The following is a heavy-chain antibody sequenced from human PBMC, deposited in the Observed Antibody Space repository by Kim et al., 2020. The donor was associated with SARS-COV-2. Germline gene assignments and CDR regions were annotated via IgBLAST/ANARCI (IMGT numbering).Heavy chain of an antibody. CDR2: IYTSGST. V-gene: IGHV4-4*07. CDR1: GGSISSYY. Sequence: SETLSLTCTVSGGSISSYYWSWIRQPAGKGLEWIGRIYTSGSTNYNPSLKSRVTMSVDTSKNQFSLKLSSVTAADTAVYYCARGVDGLGPMSYYYYMDVWGKGTTVTVSS. J-gene: IGHJ6*03. D-gene: IGHD3-16*01. CDR3: ARGVDGLGPMSYYYYMDV.